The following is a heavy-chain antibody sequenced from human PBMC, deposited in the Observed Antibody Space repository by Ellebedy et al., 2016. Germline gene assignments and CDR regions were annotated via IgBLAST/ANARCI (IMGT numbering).Heavy chain of an antibody. Sequence: GESLKISXAASGFTFSTSGMHWVRQAPGKGLEWVAVISYDGSNKYYADSVKGRLTVSRDNSKNTLYLQMNSLRAEDTAVYYCAKDLDFWSGYSFDYWGQGTLVTVSS. CDR3: AKDLDFWSGYSFDY. CDR2: ISYDGSNK. CDR1: GFTFSTSG. D-gene: IGHD3-3*01. J-gene: IGHJ4*02. V-gene: IGHV3-30*18.